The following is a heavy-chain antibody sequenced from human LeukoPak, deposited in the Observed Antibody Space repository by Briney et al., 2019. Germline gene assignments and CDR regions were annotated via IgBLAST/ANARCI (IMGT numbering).Heavy chain of an antibody. CDR2: IRSKGNNYAT. Sequence: GGSLRLSCAASGFTFSGTAMHWVRQASGKGLEWVGRIRSKGNNYATAYAASVKGRFTISRDDSKDTAYLQMNSLKIEDTAVYYRVGGEPGWGQGTLVTVSS. CDR1: GFTFSGTA. CDR3: VGGEPG. D-gene: IGHD3-16*01. V-gene: IGHV3-73*01. J-gene: IGHJ4*02.